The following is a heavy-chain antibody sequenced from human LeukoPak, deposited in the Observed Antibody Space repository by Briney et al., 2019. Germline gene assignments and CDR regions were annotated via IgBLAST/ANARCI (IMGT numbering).Heavy chain of an antibody. Sequence: SETLSLTCTVSGGAINSYYWTWIRQSAEKGLEGSGRIHFSGSTNYNPALKSRVAISLDASKNQFSLKLRSVTAADTAVYFCARDDSSRDDSSGYHVWGRGTLVTVSS. D-gene: IGHD3-22*01. CDR2: IHFSGST. V-gene: IGHV4-4*07. J-gene: IGHJ4*02. CDR3: ARDDSSRDDSSGYHV. CDR1: GGAINSYY.